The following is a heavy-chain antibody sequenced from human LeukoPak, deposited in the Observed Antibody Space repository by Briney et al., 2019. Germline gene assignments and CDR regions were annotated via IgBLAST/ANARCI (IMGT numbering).Heavy chain of an antibody. CDR3: ARPALYCSSTVCPPYMDV. Sequence: GESLKISCKASGYTLTGDWIGWVRQMPGKGLEWMGIIYPGDSDTKYNAPFQGQVTISADKSISTAYLQWGSLKASDTATNYCARPALYCSSTVCPPYMDVWGKGTTVTVSS. J-gene: IGHJ6*03. CDR2: IYPGDSDT. D-gene: IGHD2-2*01. CDR1: GYTLTGDW. V-gene: IGHV5-51*01.